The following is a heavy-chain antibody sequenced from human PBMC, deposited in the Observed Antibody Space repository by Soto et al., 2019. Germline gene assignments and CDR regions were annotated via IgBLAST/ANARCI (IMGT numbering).Heavy chain of an antibody. CDR1: GGSISSGGYS. CDR3: ACAPRANRGRDYYGMDV. J-gene: IGHJ6*02. V-gene: IGHV4-31*03. D-gene: IGHD3-10*01. CDR2: IFYSGST. Sequence: SETLSLTCTVSGGSISSGGYSWSWIRQHPGEGLEWIGYIFYSGSTYHNPSLKSRVTISVDTSENQFSLRLSSVTAADTAVYYCACAPRANRGRDYYGMDVWGQGTTVTVSS.